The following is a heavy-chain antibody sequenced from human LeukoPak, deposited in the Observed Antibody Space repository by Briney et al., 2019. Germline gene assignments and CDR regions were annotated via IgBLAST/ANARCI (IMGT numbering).Heavy chain of an antibody. J-gene: IGHJ4*02. CDR1: GGSISSYY. D-gene: IGHD1-26*01. CDR2: IYYSGST. Sequence: PSETLSLTCTVSGGSISSYYWSWIRQPPGEGLGWIGYIYYSGSTNYNPSLKSRVTISVDTSKNQFSLKLSSVTAADTAVYYCARVMSGSYGFDYWGQGTLVTVSS. CDR3: ARVMSGSYGFDY. V-gene: IGHV4-59*01.